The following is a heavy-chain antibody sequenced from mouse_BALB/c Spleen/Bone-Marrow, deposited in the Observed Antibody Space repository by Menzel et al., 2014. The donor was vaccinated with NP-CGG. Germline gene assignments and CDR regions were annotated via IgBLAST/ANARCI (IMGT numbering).Heavy chain of an antibody. D-gene: IGHD1-2*01. Sequence: VKLMESGAELVRPGASVKLSCKASGYTFTSYWMNWVKQRPGQGLEWIGMIDPSDSETHYNQMFKDKATLTVDKSSSTAYMQLSSLTSEDSAVYYCARKKSKTRLWFAYWGQGTLVTVSA. CDR3: ARKKSKTRLWFAY. J-gene: IGHJ3*01. V-gene: IGHV1-61*01. CDR1: GYTFTSYW. CDR2: IDPSDSET.